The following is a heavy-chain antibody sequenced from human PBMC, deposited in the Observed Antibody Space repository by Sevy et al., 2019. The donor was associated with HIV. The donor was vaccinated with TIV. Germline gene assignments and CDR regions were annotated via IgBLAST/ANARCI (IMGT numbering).Heavy chain of an antibody. J-gene: IGHJ4*02. D-gene: IGHD5-12*01. CDR1: GFTFSSYA. CDR3: AREITYIVASIKIRYFDY. V-gene: IGHV3-30-3*01. CDR2: ISYDGSNK. Sequence: GGSLRLSCAASGFTFSSYAMHWVRQAPGKGLEWVAVISYDGSNKYSADSVKGRFTISRDNSKNTLYLQMNSLRAEDTAVYYCAREITYIVASIKIRYFDYWGQGTLVTVSS.